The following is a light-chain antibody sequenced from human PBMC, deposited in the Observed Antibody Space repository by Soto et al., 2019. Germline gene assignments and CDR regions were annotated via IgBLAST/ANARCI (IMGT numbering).Light chain of an antibody. V-gene: IGLV2-23*02. CDR1: SSDVGSYNL. J-gene: IGLJ1*01. CDR3: CSYAGSSTSYV. Sequence: QSALTQPASVSGSPGQSITISCTGTSSDVGSYNLVSWYQQHPGKAPKLMIYDVSKRPSGVSNRFSGSKSRNTASLTISGLQAEDEADYYCCSYAGSSTSYVFGTGAPLTVL. CDR2: DVS.